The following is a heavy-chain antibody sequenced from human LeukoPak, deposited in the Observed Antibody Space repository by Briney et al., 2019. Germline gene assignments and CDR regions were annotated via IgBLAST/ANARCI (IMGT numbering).Heavy chain of an antibody. Sequence: GASVKVSWKASGYTFTSYYMHWVRQAPGQGLEWMGIINPSGGSTSYAQKFQGRVTMTRDTSTSTVYMELSSLRSEDTAVYYCASPRLWSSSWYGLDYWGQGTLVTVSS. D-gene: IGHD6-13*01. CDR3: ASPRLWSSSWYGLDY. J-gene: IGHJ4*02. CDR2: INPSGGST. CDR1: GYTFTSYY. V-gene: IGHV1-46*01.